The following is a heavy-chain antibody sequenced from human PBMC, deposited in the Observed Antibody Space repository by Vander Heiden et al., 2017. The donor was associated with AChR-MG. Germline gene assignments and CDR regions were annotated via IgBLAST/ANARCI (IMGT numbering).Heavy chain of an antibody. V-gene: IGHV5-51*01. CDR1: GYSFTNFW. CDR3: ARHQGGYDSVWGSYRPTDY. CDR2: IYPGDSDT. D-gene: IGHD3-16*02. Sequence: EVQLVQSGAEVKKPGESLKISCKGSGYSFTNFWIGWVRQMPGKGPEWMGIIYPGDSDTRYSPSFQGQVTISADKSISTAFLQWSSLTASDSAMYYCARHQGGYDSVWGSYRPTDYWGQGTLVTVSS. J-gene: IGHJ4*02.